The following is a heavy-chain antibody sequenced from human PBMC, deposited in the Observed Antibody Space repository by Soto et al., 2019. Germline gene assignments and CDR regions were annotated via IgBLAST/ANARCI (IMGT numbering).Heavy chain of an antibody. CDR1: GGSFSGYY. CDR3: ARGVPRGSSSRYYYYYYGMDV. CDR2: INHSGST. Sequence: SETLSLTCAVYGGSFSGYYWSWIRQPPGKGLEWIGEINHSGSTNYNPSLKSRVTISVDTSKNQFSLKLSSVTAADTAVYYCARGVPRGSSSRYYYYYYGMDVWGQGTTVTVSS. V-gene: IGHV4-34*01. D-gene: IGHD6-6*01. J-gene: IGHJ6*02.